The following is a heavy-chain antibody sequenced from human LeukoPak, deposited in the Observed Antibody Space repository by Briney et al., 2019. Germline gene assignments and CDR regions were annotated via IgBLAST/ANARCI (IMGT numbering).Heavy chain of an antibody. CDR3: ARRGSYWHFDY. CDR1: GFTFSNYA. D-gene: IGHD1-26*01. V-gene: IGHV3-64*02. J-gene: IGHJ4*02. Sequence: GGSLRLSCAASGFTFSNYAMHWVRQAPGKGLEYVSAVSSNGGSTDYADSVKGRFTISRDNSKNTLYLQMGSLRAEDMAVYYCARRGSYWHFDYWGQGTLVTVSS. CDR2: VSSNGGST.